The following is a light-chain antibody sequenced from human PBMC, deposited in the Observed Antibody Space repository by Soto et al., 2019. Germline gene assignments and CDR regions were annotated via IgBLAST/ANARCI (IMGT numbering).Light chain of an antibody. CDR3: SSYTSSSTLAV. Sequence: QSALTQPASVSGSPGQSITISCTGTSSDVGGYNYVSWYQQHPGKAPKLMIYEVSNRPSGVSNRFSGSKSGNTASLTISGLQAEDEADYYCSSYTSSSTLAVFGGGTKGPS. CDR2: EVS. CDR1: SSDVGGYNY. V-gene: IGLV2-14*01. J-gene: IGLJ2*01.